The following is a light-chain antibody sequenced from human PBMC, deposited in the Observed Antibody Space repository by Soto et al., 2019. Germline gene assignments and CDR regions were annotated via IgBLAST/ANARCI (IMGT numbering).Light chain of an antibody. Sequence: EIVLTQSPGTLSLSPGERATLSCRASQTISSAYLAWYQQKPGQAPRLLIYAASSRAAAIPERFSGSGSWTDFTLTISRLEPEDFAVYYCQQYGGSPPVTFGPGTKVDIK. J-gene: IGKJ3*01. V-gene: IGKV3-20*01. CDR2: AAS. CDR1: QTISSAY. CDR3: QQYGGSPPVT.